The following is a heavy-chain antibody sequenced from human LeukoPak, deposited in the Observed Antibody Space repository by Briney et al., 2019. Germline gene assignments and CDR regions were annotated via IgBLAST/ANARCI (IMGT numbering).Heavy chain of an antibody. Sequence: GGSLRLSCAASGFTFHSYNMNWVRQAPGKGLEWVSSISSSGTYFSYADSVKGRFTISRDNAKNSLYLQMNSLRAEDTAVYYCAQTYCSSTSCYHYYFDSWGQGTLVTVSS. V-gene: IGHV3-21*01. CDR1: GFTFHSYN. J-gene: IGHJ4*02. D-gene: IGHD2-2*01. CDR3: AQTYCSSTSCYHYYFDS. CDR2: ISSSGTYF.